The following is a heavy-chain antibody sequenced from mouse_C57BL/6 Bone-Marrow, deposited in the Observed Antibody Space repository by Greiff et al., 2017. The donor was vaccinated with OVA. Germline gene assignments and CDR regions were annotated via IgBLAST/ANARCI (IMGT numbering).Heavy chain of an antibody. CDR2: INYDGSST. V-gene: IGHV5-16*01. J-gene: IGHJ2*01. D-gene: IGHD2-2*01. CDR1: GFTFSDYY. CDR3: ARDGYRLDFDY. Sequence: EVNLVESEGGLVQPGSSMKLSCTASGFTFSDYYMAWVRQVPEKGLEWVANINYDGSSTYYLDSLKSRFIISRDNAKNILYLQMSSLKSEDTATYYCARDGYRLDFDYWGQGTTLTVSS.